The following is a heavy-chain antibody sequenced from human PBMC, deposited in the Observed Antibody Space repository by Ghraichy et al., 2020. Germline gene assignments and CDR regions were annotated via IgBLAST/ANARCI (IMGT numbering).Heavy chain of an antibody. D-gene: IGHD6-19*01. CDR3: ARENSVAGTRAFDI. CDR2: IWNDGTTK. J-gene: IGHJ3*02. Sequence: GGSLRLSCAASEFTFSIYSMHWVRQAPGKGLEWMTVIWNDGTTKYYADSVKGRFAISRDNSKNTLYLQMNSLRAEDTAVYYCARENSVAGTRAFDIWGQGTMFTVSS. V-gene: IGHV3-33*01. CDR1: EFTFSIYS.